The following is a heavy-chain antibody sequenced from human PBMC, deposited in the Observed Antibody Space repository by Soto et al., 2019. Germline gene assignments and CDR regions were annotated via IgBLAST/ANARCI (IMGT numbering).Heavy chain of an antibody. CDR2: IYHSGST. D-gene: IGHD2-15*01. CDR3: ATGGTPVAVAVPHWFDP. J-gene: IGHJ5*02. V-gene: IGHV4-38-2*01. Sequence: ETLSLTCAVSGYSISSGYYWGWIRQPPGKGLEWIGSIYHSGSTYYNPSLESRVTISVDTSKNQFSLKLSSVTAADTAVYYCATGGTPVAVAVPHWFDPWGQGTLVTVSS. CDR1: GYSISSGYY.